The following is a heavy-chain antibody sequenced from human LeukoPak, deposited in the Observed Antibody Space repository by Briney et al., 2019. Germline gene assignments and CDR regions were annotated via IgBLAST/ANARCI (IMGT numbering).Heavy chain of an antibody. J-gene: IGHJ6*02. CDR2: INPNSGGT. CDR1: GYTFTGYY. D-gene: IGHD3-10*01. CDR3: ARSLPVYGSGSYYDYYYYGMDV. Sequence: ASVRVSCKASGYTFTGYYMHWVRQAPGQGLEWMGWINPNSGGTNYAQKFQGWVTMTRDTSISTAYMELSRLRSDDTAVYYCARSLPVYGSGSYYDYYYYGMDVWGQGTTVTVSS. V-gene: IGHV1-2*04.